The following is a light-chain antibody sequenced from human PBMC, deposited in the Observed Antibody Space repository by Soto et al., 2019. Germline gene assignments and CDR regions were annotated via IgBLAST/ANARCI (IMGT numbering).Light chain of an antibody. CDR2: DIN. J-gene: IGLJ1*01. Sequence: QSALTQPASVSGSPGQSITVSCTGTSSDIGGYIFVSWYQQHPGKAPKLMIYDINNRPSGVSKRFSGSKSGNTASLTISGLQAEDEGDYYCVSYTARSSYVFGTGTKLTVL. CDR3: VSYTARSSYV. CDR1: SSDIGGYIF. V-gene: IGLV2-14*01.